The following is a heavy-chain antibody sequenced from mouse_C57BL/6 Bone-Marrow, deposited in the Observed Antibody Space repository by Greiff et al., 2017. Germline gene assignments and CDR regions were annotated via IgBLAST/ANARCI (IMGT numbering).Heavy chain of an antibody. V-gene: IGHV5-4*03. CDR1: GFTFSSYA. Sequence: EVMLVEPGGGLVKPGGSLKLSCAASGFTFSSYAMSWVRQTPEKRLEWVATISAGGSYTYYPDNVKGRFTISRDNAKNNLYLQMSHLKSEDTAMYYCARGGDRYWYFDVWGTGTTVTVSS. J-gene: IGHJ1*03. D-gene: IGHD1-1*02. CDR2: ISAGGSYT. CDR3: ARGGDRYWYFDV.